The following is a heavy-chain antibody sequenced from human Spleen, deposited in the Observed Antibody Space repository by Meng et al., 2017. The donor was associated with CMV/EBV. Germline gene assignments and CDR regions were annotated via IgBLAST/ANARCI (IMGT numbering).Heavy chain of an antibody. V-gene: IGHV3-30*02. D-gene: IGHD6-6*01. Sequence: GGSLRLSCTAYGFTFSTYGMHWVRQAPGKGLEWVAFIRYDGGNTHYSDSVKGRFTISRDESKNTLYLQMNSLKVEDTAVYYCAKDQDCTTSTCFEGRQLGWYYFDFWGQGTLVTVSS. J-gene: IGHJ4*02. CDR3: AKDQDCTTSTCFEGRQLGWYYFDF. CDR1: GFTFSTYG. CDR2: IRYDGGNT.